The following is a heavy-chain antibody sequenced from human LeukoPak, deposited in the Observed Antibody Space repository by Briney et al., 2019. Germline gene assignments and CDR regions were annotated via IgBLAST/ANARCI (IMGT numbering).Heavy chain of an antibody. J-gene: IGHJ4*02. D-gene: IGHD5-18*01. CDR2: IYHSGST. CDR3: ARHGGGVHSYGYPYYFDY. Sequence: SETLSLTCTVSGYSISSGYYWGWIRQPPGKGLEWIGSIYHSGSTYYNPSLKSRVTISVDTSKNQFSLKLSSVTAADTAVYYCARHGGGVHSYGYPYYFDYWGQGTLVTVSS. CDR1: GYSISSGYY. V-gene: IGHV4-38-2*02.